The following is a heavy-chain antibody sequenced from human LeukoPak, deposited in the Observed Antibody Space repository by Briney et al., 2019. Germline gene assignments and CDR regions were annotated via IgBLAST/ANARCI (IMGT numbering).Heavy chain of an antibody. D-gene: IGHD3-16*01. CDR2: INPNSGGT. CDR3: AREVLRPYGMDV. Sequence: ASVKVSCKASGYTFTGYYMHWVRQAPGQGLEWMGWINPNSGGTNYAQKFQGRITMTRDTSISTAYMELSRLRSDDTAVYYCAREVLRPYGMDVWGQGTTVTVSS. V-gene: IGHV1-2*02. J-gene: IGHJ6*02. CDR1: GYTFTGYY.